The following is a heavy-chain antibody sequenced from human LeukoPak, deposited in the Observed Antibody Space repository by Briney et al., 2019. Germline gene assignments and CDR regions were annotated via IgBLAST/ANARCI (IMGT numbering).Heavy chain of an antibody. CDR2: IIPILGIA. D-gene: IGHD5-24*01. CDR3: ARDGVAEMATISDY. V-gene: IGHV1-69*04. Sequence: SVKASCKASGGTFSSYAISWVRQAPGQGLEWMGRIIPILGIANYAQKFQGRVTITADKSTSTAYMELSSLRSEDTAVYYCARDGVAEMATISDYWGQGTLVTVSS. CDR1: GGTFSSYA. J-gene: IGHJ4*02.